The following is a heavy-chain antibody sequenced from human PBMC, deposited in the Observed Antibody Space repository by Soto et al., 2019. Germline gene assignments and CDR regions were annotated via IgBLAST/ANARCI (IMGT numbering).Heavy chain of an antibody. CDR1: GYTLSSYG. J-gene: IGHJ4*02. D-gene: IGHD3-10*01. CDR3: ARDWGELYLDY. CDR2: ITTYNGNT. Sequence: QVHLVQSGAEVKKPGASVKVSCKASGYTLSSYGISWVRQAPGQGLEWMGRITTYNGNTNYAQKLQGRVTMTTDLSTNTAFMELRSLRSDDTAVYYCARDWGELYLDYWGQGTLVTVSS. V-gene: IGHV1-18*01.